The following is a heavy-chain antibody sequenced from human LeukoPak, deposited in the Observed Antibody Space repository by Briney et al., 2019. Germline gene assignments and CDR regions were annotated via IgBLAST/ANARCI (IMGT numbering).Heavy chain of an antibody. CDR2: ISYDGSNK. D-gene: IGHD5-18*01. J-gene: IGHJ4*02. CDR3: AKDLGDTAMVFDY. Sequence: QPGRSLRLSCAASGFTFSSYGMHWVRQAPGKGLEWVAVISYDGSNKYYADSVKGRFTISRDNSKNTLYLQMNSLRAEDTAVYYCAKDLGDTAMVFDYWGQGTLVTVSS. CDR1: GFTFSSYG. V-gene: IGHV3-30*18.